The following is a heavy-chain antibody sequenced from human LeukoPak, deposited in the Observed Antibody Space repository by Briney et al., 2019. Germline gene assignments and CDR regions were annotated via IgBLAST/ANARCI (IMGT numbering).Heavy chain of an antibody. CDR3: ARDIITGTTTGIDY. CDR2: INHSGST. CDR1: GGSFSGYY. V-gene: IGHV4-34*01. Sequence: KPSETLSPTCAVYGGSFSGYYWSWIRQPPGKGLEWIGEINHSGSTNYNPSLKSRVTISVDTSKNQFSLKLSSVTAADTAVYYCARDIITGTTTGIDYWGQGTLVTVSS. J-gene: IGHJ4*02. D-gene: IGHD1-20*01.